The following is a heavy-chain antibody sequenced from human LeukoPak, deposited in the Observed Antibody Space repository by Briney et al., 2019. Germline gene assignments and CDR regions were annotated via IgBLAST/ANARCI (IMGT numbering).Heavy chain of an antibody. Sequence: SDTLSLTCAVYGGSFSSYYWSWIRQSPGKGLEWIAEINHRGDANYNASVKSRVTISVDTSKNQFSLKLTSLTAADTAVYFCARGPTISETGYFDSWGQGTLVTVSS. CDR1: GGSFSSYY. D-gene: IGHD1-1*01. CDR3: ARGPTISETGYFDS. V-gene: IGHV4-34*01. CDR2: INHRGDA. J-gene: IGHJ4*03.